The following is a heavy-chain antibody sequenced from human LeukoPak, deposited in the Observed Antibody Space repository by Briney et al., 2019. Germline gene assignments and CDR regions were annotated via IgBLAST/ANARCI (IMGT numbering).Heavy chain of an antibody. CDR1: GFTVSSNY. CDR3: ARDGGRNNDY. V-gene: IGHV3-7*01. J-gene: IGHJ4*02. Sequence: GGSLRLSCAASGFTVSSNYMSWVRQAPGKGLEWVANIKQGGSEKYYVDSVKGRFTISRDDAKNSLFLQMNSLRAEDTAVYYCARDGGRNNDYWGQGTLVTVSS. D-gene: IGHD3-3*01. CDR2: IKQGGSEK.